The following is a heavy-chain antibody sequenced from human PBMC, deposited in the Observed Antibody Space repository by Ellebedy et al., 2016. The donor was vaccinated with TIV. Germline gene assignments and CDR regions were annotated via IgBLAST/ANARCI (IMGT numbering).Heavy chain of an antibody. J-gene: IGHJ4*02. Sequence: SETLSLTCSVSGDSIIRGDNYWSWIRQPPGKGLEWIGHIFYLGNTYYNPSLKSRVTISVDTSKNQFSLKLSSVTAADTAVYFCALAVTTDNDYWGQGTLVTVSS. CDR2: IFYLGNT. V-gene: IGHV4-30-4*01. CDR1: GDSIIRGDNY. CDR3: ALAVTTDNDY. D-gene: IGHD4-17*01.